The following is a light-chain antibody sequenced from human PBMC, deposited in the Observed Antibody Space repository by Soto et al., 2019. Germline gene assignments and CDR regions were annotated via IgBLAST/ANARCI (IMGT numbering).Light chain of an antibody. V-gene: IGLV2-14*01. CDR2: EVS. CDR1: RSDVGAYGY. Sequence: QSVLTQPASVSGSPGQSIAISCTGTRSDVGAYGYVSWYQQHPGKAPKLMLFEVSMRPSGVSNRFSGSKSGNTASLTISGLQAVDEADYYCSSYTTGNTVVFGGGTKLTVL. CDR3: SSYTTGNTVV. J-gene: IGLJ3*02.